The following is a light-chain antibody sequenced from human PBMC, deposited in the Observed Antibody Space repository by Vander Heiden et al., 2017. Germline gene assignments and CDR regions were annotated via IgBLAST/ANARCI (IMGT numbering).Light chain of an antibody. Sequence: DSQMKLSPSPLSASVGDRVTITCRASQSISSYLNWYQQKPGKAPKLLIYAASSLQSGVPSRFSGSGSGTDFTLTISSLQPEDFATYYCQQSYSTPYTFGQGTKLEIK. V-gene: IGKV1-39*01. CDR2: AAS. CDR3: QQSYSTPYT. CDR1: QSISSY. J-gene: IGKJ2*01.